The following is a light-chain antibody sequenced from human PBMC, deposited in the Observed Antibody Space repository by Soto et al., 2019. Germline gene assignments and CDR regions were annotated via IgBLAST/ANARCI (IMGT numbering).Light chain of an antibody. CDR2: DAS. Sequence: DIQITQSPFTLSASVGDRVTITFRASQSISSWLAWYQQKPGKAPKLLIYDASSLESGVPSRFSGSGSGTEFTLTISSLQPDDFATYYCQQYNSYGTFGQGTKVDIK. J-gene: IGKJ1*01. CDR3: QQYNSYGT. V-gene: IGKV1-5*01. CDR1: QSISSW.